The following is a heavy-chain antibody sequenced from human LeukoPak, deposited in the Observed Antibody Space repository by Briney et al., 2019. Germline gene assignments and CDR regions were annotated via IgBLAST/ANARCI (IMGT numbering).Heavy chain of an antibody. J-gene: IGHJ4*02. D-gene: IGHD3-3*01. Sequence: GGSLRLSCAASGFIFSSYTMIWVRQSPGKGLEWVSGISGGGSSTYYTDSVKGRFTTSRNNYKNTLYLQMNSLRVEDTAVYSCSKAFTISGVVAYFDYWGQGTLVTVSP. V-gene: IGHV3-23*01. CDR3: SKAFTISGVVAYFDY. CDR2: ISGGGSST. CDR1: GFIFSSYT.